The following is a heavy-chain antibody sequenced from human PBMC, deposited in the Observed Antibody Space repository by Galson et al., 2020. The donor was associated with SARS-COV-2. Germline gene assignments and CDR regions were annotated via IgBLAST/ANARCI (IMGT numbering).Heavy chain of an antibody. Sequence: TLSLTCAVSGGPISSRGYSWHWLRQPPGEGLEWNGYNYYRGRTYYNPSLKSRVTISVDTSKNQFSLKLSSVTAADTAVYYCARGPLGWILTGYHSYYFDYWGQGTLVTVSS. D-gene: IGHD3-9*01. CDR1: GGPISSRGYS. V-gene: IGHV4-30-4*07. J-gene: IGHJ4*02. CDR3: ARGPLGWILTGYHSYYFDY. CDR2: NYYRGRT.